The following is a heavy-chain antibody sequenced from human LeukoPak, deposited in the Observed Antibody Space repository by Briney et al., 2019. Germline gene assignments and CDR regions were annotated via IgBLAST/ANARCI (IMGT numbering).Heavy chain of an antibody. CDR1: GFTFSSYS. J-gene: IGHJ4*02. D-gene: IGHD3-22*01. CDR2: ISSSSSYI. CDR3: ARMDYDSSGYFDY. V-gene: IGHV3-21*01. Sequence: GGSLRLSCAASGFTFSSYSMNWVCQAPGKGLEWVSSISSSSSYIYYADSVKGRFTISRDNAKNSLYLQMNSLRAEDTAVYYCARMDYDSSGYFDYWGQGTLVTVSS.